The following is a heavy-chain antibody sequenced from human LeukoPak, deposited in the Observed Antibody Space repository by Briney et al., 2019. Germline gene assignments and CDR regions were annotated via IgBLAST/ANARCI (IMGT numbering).Heavy chain of an antibody. D-gene: IGHD5-18*01. CDR3: AKAAGGFSYYNWFDP. CDR1: GGSISSSPYY. Sequence: SETLSLTCSVSGGSISSSPYYWGWIRQPPGKGLEWIGSIYYSGTTHNSPSREGRLTISVDTSKNPSSLKLASVTAADTAIYYCAKAAGGFSYYNWFDPWGQGTLVTVSS. J-gene: IGHJ5*02. V-gene: IGHV4-39*07. CDR2: IYYSGTT.